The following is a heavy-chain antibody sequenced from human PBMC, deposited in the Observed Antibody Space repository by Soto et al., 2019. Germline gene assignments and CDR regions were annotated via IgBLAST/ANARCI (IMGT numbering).Heavy chain of an antibody. CDR1: GGTFSSYA. CDR2: IIPIFGTA. D-gene: IGHD3-10*01. J-gene: IGHJ6*02. Sequence: QVQLVQSGAEVKKPGSSVKVSCKASGGTFSSYAISWVRQAPGQGLEWMGGIIPIFGTANYAQKFQGRVTITADESTSTGYMELSSLRSEDTAVYYCASGLRSISGYYYGMDVWGQGTTVTVSS. CDR3: ASGLRSISGYYYGMDV. V-gene: IGHV1-69*01.